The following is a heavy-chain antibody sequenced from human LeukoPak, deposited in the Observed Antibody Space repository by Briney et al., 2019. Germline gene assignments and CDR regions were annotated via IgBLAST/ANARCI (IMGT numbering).Heavy chain of an antibody. J-gene: IGHJ5*01. CDR2: IHYSGNS. CDR1: GDSISDFY. D-gene: IGHD2-8*01. CDR3: ALAPNSNWFDF. V-gene: IGHV4-59*08. Sequence: SETLSLTCSVSGDSISDFYWNWIWQPPGKRLEWIGNIHYSGNSNYNPSLQSRVTISIDTSRKQLFLKLTSVTAADTAVYYCALAPNSNWFDFWGQGTLVTVSS.